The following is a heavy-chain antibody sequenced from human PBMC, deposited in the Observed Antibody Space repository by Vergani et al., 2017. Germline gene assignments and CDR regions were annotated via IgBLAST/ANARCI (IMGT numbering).Heavy chain of an antibody. Sequence: EVQLLESGGGLVQPGGSLRLSCAASGFTFSSYAMSWVRQAPGKGLEWVSAISGSGGSTYYADSVKGRFTISRDNSKNTLYLQMNSLRAEDTAVYYCATQHTYYYDSSGYYPIDYWGQGTLVTVSS. CDR3: ATQHTYYYDSSGYYPIDY. CDR1: GFTFSSYA. J-gene: IGHJ4*02. CDR2: ISGSGGST. V-gene: IGHV3-23*01. D-gene: IGHD3-22*01.